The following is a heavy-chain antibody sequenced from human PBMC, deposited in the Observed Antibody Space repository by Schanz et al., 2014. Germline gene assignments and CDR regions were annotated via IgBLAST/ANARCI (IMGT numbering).Heavy chain of an antibody. CDR2: LSGSGGST. CDR3: ARGTDWNLHY. J-gene: IGHJ4*02. D-gene: IGHD1-1*01. CDR1: GFTFSSYA. V-gene: IGHV3-23*04. Sequence: EGQLAESGGGLVQPGGSLRLSCAVSGFTFSSYAMSWVRQAPGKGLEWVSALSGSGGSTYYADSVKGRFTMSRDNSKNTLYLQMNSLRAGDTAVYYCARGTDWNLHYWGQGALVTVSS.